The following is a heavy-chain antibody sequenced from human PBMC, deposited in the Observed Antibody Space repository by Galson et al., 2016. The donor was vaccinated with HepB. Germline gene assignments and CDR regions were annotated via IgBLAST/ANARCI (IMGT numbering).Heavy chain of an antibody. V-gene: IGHV3-30*04. J-gene: IGHJ4*02. CDR3: ASEGAVAVTGGDFAY. CDR1: GFRFSSYT. Sequence: SLRLSCAASGFRFSSYTVHWVRQALGKGLEWVAVISFDGSSKYYADSVKGRFTISRDNSNNTLYLQMNSLRAEDTAVYYCASEGAVAVTGGDFAYWGQGTLVTVSS. CDR2: ISFDGSSK. D-gene: IGHD6-19*01.